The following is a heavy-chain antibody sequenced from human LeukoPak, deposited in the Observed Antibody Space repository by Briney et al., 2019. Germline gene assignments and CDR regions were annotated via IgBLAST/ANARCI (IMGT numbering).Heavy chain of an antibody. J-gene: IGHJ4*02. CDR2: ISGSGGST. Sequence: PGGSLRLSCAASGFTFSSYAMSWVRQAPGRVLEWVSAISGSGGSTYYADSVKGRFTISRDNSKNTLYLQMNSLRAEDTAVYYCAKMGANPMRYYYDSSGYYYRDYWGQGTLVTVSS. D-gene: IGHD3-22*01. CDR1: GFTFSSYA. V-gene: IGHV3-23*01. CDR3: AKMGANPMRYYYDSSGYYYRDY.